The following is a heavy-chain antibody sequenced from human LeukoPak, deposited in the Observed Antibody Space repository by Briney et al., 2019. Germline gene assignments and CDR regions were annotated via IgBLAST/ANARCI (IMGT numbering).Heavy chain of an antibody. J-gene: IGHJ4*02. D-gene: IGHD6-13*01. Sequence: ASVKVSCKASGGTFSSYAISWVRQAPGQGLEWMGGFDPEDGETIYAQKFQGRVTMTEDTSTDTAYMELSSLRSEDTAVYYCATDLQHSTSGYWGQGTLVTVSS. CDR3: ATDLQHSTSGY. CDR1: GGTFSSYA. CDR2: FDPEDGET. V-gene: IGHV1-24*01.